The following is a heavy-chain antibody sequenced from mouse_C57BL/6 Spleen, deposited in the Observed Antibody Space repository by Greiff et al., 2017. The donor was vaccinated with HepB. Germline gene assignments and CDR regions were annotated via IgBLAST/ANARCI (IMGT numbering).Heavy chain of an antibody. Sequence: QVQLQQSGAELVRPGASVTLSCKASGYTFTDYEMHWVKQTPVHGLEWIGVIDPETGGTAYNQKFKGKAILTADESSSTAYMELRSLTSEDSAVYYCTRGELRLPHFDYWGQGTTLTVSS. CDR1: GYTFTDYE. CDR3: TRGELRLPHFDY. V-gene: IGHV1-15*01. J-gene: IGHJ2*01. CDR2: IDPETGGT. D-gene: IGHD3-2*02.